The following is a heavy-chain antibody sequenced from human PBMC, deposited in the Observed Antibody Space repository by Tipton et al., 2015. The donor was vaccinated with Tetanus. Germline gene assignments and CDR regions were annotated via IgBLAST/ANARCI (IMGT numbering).Heavy chain of an antibody. CDR1: GDPISSSY. J-gene: IGHJ3*01. CDR2: IYIPESA. V-gene: IGHV4-4*08. D-gene: IGHD3-16*01. CDR3: ARVANRSRRRGYDL. Sequence: TLSLTCTVSGDPISSSYWSWIRQPPGKGLEWIGYIYIPESAKNYNPSLQSRVTISIDTSKSQVSMKLTAVTAADTAVYYCARVANRSRRRGYDLWGQGKMVIVSS.